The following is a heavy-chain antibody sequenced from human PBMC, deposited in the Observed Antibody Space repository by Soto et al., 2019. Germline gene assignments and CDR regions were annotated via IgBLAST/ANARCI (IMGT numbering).Heavy chain of an antibody. CDR1: GFTFDDYA. CDR2: ISWNSGST. V-gene: IGHV3-9*01. D-gene: IGHD3-10*01. Sequence: EVQLVESGGGLVQPGRSLRLSCAASGFTFDDYAMHWVRQAPGKGLEWVSGISWNSGSTYYADSVKGRFTISRDNSKNTLYLQMNSLRAEDTAVYYCAKDVLLWFGELTHDAFDIWGQGTMVTVSS. J-gene: IGHJ3*02. CDR3: AKDVLLWFGELTHDAFDI.